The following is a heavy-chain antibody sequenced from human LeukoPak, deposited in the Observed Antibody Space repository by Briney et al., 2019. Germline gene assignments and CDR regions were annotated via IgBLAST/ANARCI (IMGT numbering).Heavy chain of an antibody. J-gene: IGHJ6*03. CDR1: GYHFTSFE. Sequence: ASVEVSCKASGYHFTSFEINWVRQVTGEGLEWMRWMKPDSGNSAFAQKFRDRVTLSSDSSINTAYMEVSSLGSDDTAVYFCARGTFDYDVVTGIHYYYMDVWGTGTAVTVSS. D-gene: IGHD4-17*01. CDR2: MKPDSGNS. V-gene: IGHV1-8*01. CDR3: ARGTFDYDVVTGIHYYYMDV.